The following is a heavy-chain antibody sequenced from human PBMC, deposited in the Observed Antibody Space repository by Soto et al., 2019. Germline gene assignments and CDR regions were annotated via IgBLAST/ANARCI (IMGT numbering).Heavy chain of an antibody. CDR2: ISGSGGST. Sequence: PGVSLRLSCAASGFTFSSYAMSWVRQAPGKGLEWVSAISGSGGSTYYADSVKGRFTISRDNSKNTLYLQMNSLRAEDTAVYYCARTGIAARLDWFDPWGQGTLVTVSS. V-gene: IGHV3-23*01. J-gene: IGHJ5*02. CDR3: ARTGIAARLDWFDP. CDR1: GFTFSSYA. D-gene: IGHD6-6*01.